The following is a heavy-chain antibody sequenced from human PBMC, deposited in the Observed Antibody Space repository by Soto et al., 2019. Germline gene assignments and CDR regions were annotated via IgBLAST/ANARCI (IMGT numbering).Heavy chain of an antibody. J-gene: IGHJ4*02. CDR3: ARGDKARDGSDL. D-gene: IGHD5-12*01. V-gene: IGHV3-30*03. Sequence: QVRLEESGGGVVQPGGSLRLSCAASGFRFSDYGMHWVRQAPGKGLEWVAVISYDGSYEYYADSVKGRFNISRDNSKNTVFLQMTRVREEDTAVFYCARGDKARDGSDLWGLGTLVTVSS. CDR1: GFRFSDYG. CDR2: ISYDGSYE.